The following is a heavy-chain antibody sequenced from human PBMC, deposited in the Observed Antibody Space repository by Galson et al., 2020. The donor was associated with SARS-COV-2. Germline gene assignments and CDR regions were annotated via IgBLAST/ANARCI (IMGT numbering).Heavy chain of an antibody. D-gene: IGHD2-2*01. V-gene: IGHV4-59*02. CDR2: VSYSGGT. Sequence: ASETLSLTCTVSGGSVSDYYCSWIRLSPGKGLQWIGYVSYSGGTNYNPSLKSRVTISRDTSKNQFSLKLSSVTAADTAIYYCATDLSNYAEYYFHYWGQGTLVTVSS. J-gene: IGHJ4*02. CDR1: GGSVSDYY. CDR3: ATDLSNYAEYYFHY.